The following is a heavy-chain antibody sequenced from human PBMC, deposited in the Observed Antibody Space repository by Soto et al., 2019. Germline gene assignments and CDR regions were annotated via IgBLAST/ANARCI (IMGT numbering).Heavy chain of an antibody. CDR3: AREGKLDAFCL. Sequence: QVQLVQSGAEVKKPGASVKVCCKASGYTFTSYAMHWVRQAPGQRLEWMGWINAGNGNTKYSQKFQGRVTITRDTSASTVYMELSSQGSEDTAVYYCAREGKLDAFCLWGQGTMVTGS. J-gene: IGHJ3*01. V-gene: IGHV1-3*01. CDR1: GYTFTSYA. CDR2: INAGNGNT.